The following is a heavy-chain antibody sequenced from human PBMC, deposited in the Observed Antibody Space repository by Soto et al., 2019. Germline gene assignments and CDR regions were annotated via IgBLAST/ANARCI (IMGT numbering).Heavy chain of an antibody. J-gene: IGHJ2*01. D-gene: IGHD2-2*01. CDR1: GGTFSSYA. CDR2: IIPIFGTA. CDR3: ASSGYCSSTSCYSRHWYFDL. Sequence: GASVKVSCKASGGTFSSYAISWVRQAPGQGLEWMGGIIPIFGTAKYAQKFQGRVTITADKSTSTAYMELSSLRSEDTAVYYCASSGYCSSTSCYSRHWYFDLWGSGTLVTVSS. V-gene: IGHV1-69*06.